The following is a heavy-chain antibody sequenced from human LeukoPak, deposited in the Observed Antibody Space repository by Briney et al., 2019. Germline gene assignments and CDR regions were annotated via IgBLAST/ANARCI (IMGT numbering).Heavy chain of an antibody. CDR2: ISYSGST. J-gene: IGHJ4*02. CDR3: ASGSTLMID. V-gene: IGHV4-59*01. D-gene: IGHD3-16*01. Sequence: SETLSLTCTVSGGSISSYYWTWIRKPPGKRLEWIGYISYSGSTNYNPSLKSRVTISVDTSKNQFSLKLTSVTAADTAVYYCASGSTLMIDWGQGTLVTVSS. CDR1: GGSISSYY.